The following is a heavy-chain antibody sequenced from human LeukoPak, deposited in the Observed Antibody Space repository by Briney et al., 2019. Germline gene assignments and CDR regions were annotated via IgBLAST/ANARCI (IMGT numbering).Heavy chain of an antibody. CDR2: VHYNGSS. Sequence: SETLSLTCTVSGGSVSSSSYYWGWIRQPPGKVLEWIGTVHYNGSSYYDTSLKSRVTISVDTSKNQLSLKLFFVTAADTAVYYCARHYRTGVPCYLHYWGHGTLVTVSS. CDR1: GGSVSSSSYY. V-gene: IGHV4-39*01. D-gene: IGHD2-8*02. CDR3: ARHYRTGVPCYLHY. J-gene: IGHJ4*01.